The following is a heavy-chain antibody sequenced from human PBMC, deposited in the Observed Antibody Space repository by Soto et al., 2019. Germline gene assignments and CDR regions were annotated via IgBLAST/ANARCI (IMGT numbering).Heavy chain of an antibody. CDR2: ISAYNGNT. D-gene: IGHD3-3*01. CDR1: GCTFTSYG. CDR3: ARDPVLRFLEWLSPPDY. Sequence: ASVKVSCKASGCTFTSYGISWVRQAPGQGLEWMGWISAYNGNTNYAQKLQGRVTMTTDTSTSPAYMELRSLRPDDTAVYYCARDPVLRFLEWLSPPDYWGQGTLVTVSS. V-gene: IGHV1-18*04. J-gene: IGHJ4*02.